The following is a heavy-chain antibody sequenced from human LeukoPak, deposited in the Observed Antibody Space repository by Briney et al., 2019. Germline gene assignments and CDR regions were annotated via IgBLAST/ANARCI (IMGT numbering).Heavy chain of an antibody. J-gene: IGHJ6*03. V-gene: IGHV3-72*01. CDR1: GFSFSDHY. D-gene: IGHD2-21*02. CDR3: ARGKCRGNCDPHPSNCYYRDV. CDR2: TRYKANSYTT. Sequence: GGSLRLSCSASGFSFSDHYLEWVPQAPGKVLVWVGRTRYKANSYTTEYAASVKRTFTISRNDSKNSLYLQMNSLKTENTALYDCARGKCRGNCDPHPSNCYYRDVWGKGTTVTISS.